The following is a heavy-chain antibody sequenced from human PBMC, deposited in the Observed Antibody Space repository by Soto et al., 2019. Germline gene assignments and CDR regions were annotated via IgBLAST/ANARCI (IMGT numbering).Heavy chain of an antibody. CDR3: ATSFRYDSSCYLLVAFDI. V-gene: IGHV1-24*01. CDR2: FDPEDGET. CDR1: GYTLTELS. J-gene: IGHJ3*02. D-gene: IGHD3-22*01. Sequence: ASLKVSCKVSGYTLTELSMHWVRQAPGKGLEWMGGFDPEDGETIYAQKFQGRVTMTEDTSTDTAYMELSSLRSEDTAVYYCATSFRYDSSCYLLVAFDIWGQGTMVTVSS.